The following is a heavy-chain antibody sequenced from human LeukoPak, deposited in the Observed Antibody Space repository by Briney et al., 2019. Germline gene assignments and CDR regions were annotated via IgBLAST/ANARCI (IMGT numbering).Heavy chain of an antibody. Sequence: SETLSLTCTVSGGSVSSSSYYWTWIRQPPGKGLEWIGYIYYTGGTNYNPSLKSRVTISVDRSKNQFPLRLSSVTAADTAVYYCARGRAYYDSSGYFDYWGQGTLVTVSS. D-gene: IGHD3-22*01. J-gene: IGHJ4*02. CDR1: GGSVSSSSYY. V-gene: IGHV4-61*01. CDR2: IYYTGGT. CDR3: ARGRAYYDSSGYFDY.